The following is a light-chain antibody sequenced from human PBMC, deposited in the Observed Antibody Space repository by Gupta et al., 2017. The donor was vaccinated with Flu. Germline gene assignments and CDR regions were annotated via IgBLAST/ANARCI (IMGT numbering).Light chain of an antibody. V-gene: IGLV2-23*02. J-gene: IGLJ3*02. Sequence: TGTSSDVGSYNLVSWYQQHPGKAPKLMIYEVRKRPSGVSNRFSGPKSGNTASLTISGLQAEDEADYYCCSYAGSWVFGGGTKLTVL. CDR1: SSDVGSYNL. CDR3: CSYAGSWV. CDR2: EVR.